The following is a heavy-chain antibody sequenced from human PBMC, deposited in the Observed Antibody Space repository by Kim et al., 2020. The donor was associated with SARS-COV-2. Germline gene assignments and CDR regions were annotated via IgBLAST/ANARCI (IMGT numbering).Heavy chain of an antibody. V-gene: IGHV4-34*01. Sequence: TPSLKSRVTISVDPSKHQFSRKLSSVTAADTAVYYCARGAGGSYWDFDYWGQGTLVTVSS. D-gene: IGHD1-26*01. J-gene: IGHJ4*02. CDR3: ARGAGGSYWDFDY.